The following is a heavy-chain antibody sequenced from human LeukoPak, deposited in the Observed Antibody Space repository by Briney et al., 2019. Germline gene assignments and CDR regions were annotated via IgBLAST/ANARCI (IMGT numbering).Heavy chain of an antibody. J-gene: IGHJ6*03. Sequence: SETLSLTCTVSGGSISPYYWSWIRQSAGKGLEWIGLIQASGSTNYNPSLKSRVTISVDKTKKQIFLKLSSVTAADTAVYYCARVLHYYDSSAYMDVGGKGTRVTVSS. CDR1: GGSISPYY. CDR2: IQASGST. CDR3: ARVLHYYDSSAYMDV. V-gene: IGHV4-4*07. D-gene: IGHD3-22*01.